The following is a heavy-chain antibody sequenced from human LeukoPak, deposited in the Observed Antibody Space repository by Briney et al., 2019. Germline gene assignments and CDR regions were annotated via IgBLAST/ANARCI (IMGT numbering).Heavy chain of an antibody. D-gene: IGHD2-21*01. CDR1: GGSISSYH. Sequence: SETLSLTCTVSGGSISSYHWIWIRQPPGKGLEWIGYIHYSGSTNYNPSLKSRVTTSVDTSKKQFSLKLRSVTAADTAVYYCARSVSWGLLVRDDAFDTWGQGTMVTVSS. V-gene: IGHV4-59*08. CDR3: ARSVSWGLLVRDDAFDT. J-gene: IGHJ3*02. CDR2: IHYSGST.